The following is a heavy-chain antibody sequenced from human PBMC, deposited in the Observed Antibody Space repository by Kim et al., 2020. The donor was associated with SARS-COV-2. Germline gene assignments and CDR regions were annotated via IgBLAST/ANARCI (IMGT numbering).Heavy chain of an antibody. Sequence: GGSLRLSCAASGFTFSGSTMHWVRQASGKGLEWVGRIRSKASNYASADSASVKFRFTIARDDSTNTAYLQRNSLKTADVSVYECTRHIRRCENSFVYYY. CDR2: IRSKASNYAS. CDR1: GFTFSGST. V-gene: IGHV3-73*01. CDR3: TRHIRRCENSFVYYY. D-gene: IGHD5-18*01. J-gene: IGHJ6*01.